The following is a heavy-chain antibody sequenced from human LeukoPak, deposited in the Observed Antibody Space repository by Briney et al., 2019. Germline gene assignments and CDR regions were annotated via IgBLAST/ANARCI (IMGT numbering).Heavy chain of an antibody. CDR2: MDPNSGKT. D-gene: IGHD5-12*01. J-gene: IGHJ4*02. Sequence: ASLKISSTTSGYIFTSYDINCVRQAPGQRLEWMGWMDPNSGKTGYAQKFQGRVTMTRNASISTAYMELSSMTSEDTAVYFCARGRRYSGYDRGDYWGQGTLITISS. CDR3: ARGRRYSGYDRGDY. V-gene: IGHV1-8*02. CDR1: GYIFTSYD.